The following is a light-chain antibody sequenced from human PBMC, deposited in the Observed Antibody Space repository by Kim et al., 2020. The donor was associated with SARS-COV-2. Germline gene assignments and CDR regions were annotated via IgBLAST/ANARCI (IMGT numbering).Light chain of an antibody. J-gene: IGKJ4*01. CDR1: QSVGTY. CDR3: QQHSDWPLP. CDR2: DAS. V-gene: IGKV3-11*01. Sequence: LPPGESAPLTCRDSQSVGTYLAWYQQKPGQPPRLLIYDASNRAIGIPARFSVSGSGTDFTLTISSLEPEDFAVYYCQQHSDWPLPFGGGTKVDIK.